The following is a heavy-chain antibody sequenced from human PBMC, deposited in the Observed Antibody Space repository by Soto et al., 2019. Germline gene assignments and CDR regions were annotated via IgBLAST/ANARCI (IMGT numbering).Heavy chain of an antibody. Sequence: ASVKVSCKASGYTFTSYYMHWVRQAPGQGLEWMGIINPSGGSTSYAQKFHGRVTMTRDTSTSTVYMELSSLRSEDTAVYYCARGADLYSSSHNWFDPWGQGTLVTVSS. CDR1: GYTFTSYY. CDR3: ARGADLYSSSHNWFDP. CDR2: INPSGGST. D-gene: IGHD6-13*01. J-gene: IGHJ5*02. V-gene: IGHV1-46*01.